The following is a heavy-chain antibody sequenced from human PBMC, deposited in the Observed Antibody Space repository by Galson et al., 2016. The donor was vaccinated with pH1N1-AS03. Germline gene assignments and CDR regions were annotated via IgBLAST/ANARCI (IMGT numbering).Heavy chain of an antibody. V-gene: IGHV4-59*11. Sequence: SETLSLTCTVSGGSINSHYSSWIRQPPGKGLERIGCIHYSGSTNYNPSLKRRVTISLDTSKRQLPLKLSSVTPADTAVYYCARDRYFSGWSYEGWLAPWGQGTLVTVSS. CDR2: IHYSGST. CDR1: GGSINSHY. D-gene: IGHD3-9*01. CDR3: ARDRYFSGWSYEGWLAP. J-gene: IGHJ5*02.